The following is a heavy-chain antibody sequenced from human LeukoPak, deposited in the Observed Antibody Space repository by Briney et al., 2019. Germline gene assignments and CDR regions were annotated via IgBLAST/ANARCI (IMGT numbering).Heavy chain of an antibody. D-gene: IGHD3-22*01. CDR2: INPNSGGT. CDR3: ARWPLTSGYYYYYYYYMDV. Sequence: ASVKVSCKASGYTFTGYYMHWVRQAPGQGREWMGRINPNSGGTNYAQKFQGRVTMTRDTSISTAYMELSRLRSDDTAVYYCARWPLTSGYYYYYYYYMDVWGKGTTVTVSS. J-gene: IGHJ6*03. CDR1: GYTFTGYY. V-gene: IGHV1-2*06.